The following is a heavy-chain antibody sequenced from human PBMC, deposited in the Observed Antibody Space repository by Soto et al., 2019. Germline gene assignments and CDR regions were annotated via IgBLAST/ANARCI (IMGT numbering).Heavy chain of an antibody. D-gene: IGHD6-13*01. CDR3: ARGREGYSSSWYVD. CDR1: GGSFSNNY. CDR2: INHSGSS. Sequence: SETLSLTCAVYGGSFSNNYWSWIRQPPGKGLEWIGEINHSGSSNYNPSLKSRVTISVDTSRNQFSLKLSSVTAADTAVYYCARGREGYSSSWYVDWGQGTLVTVSS. V-gene: IGHV4-34*01. J-gene: IGHJ4*02.